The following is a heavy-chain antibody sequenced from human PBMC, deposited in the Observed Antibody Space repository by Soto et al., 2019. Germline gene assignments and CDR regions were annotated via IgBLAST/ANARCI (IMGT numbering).Heavy chain of an antibody. D-gene: IGHD3-10*01. J-gene: IGHJ6*02. Sequence: GGSLRLSCAASGFTFISYGMHWVLQAPGKGLEWVAVIWYDGSNKYYADSVKGRFTISRDNSKNTLYLQMNSLRAEDTAVYYCARGTAGAGRYYYRMEDWGQGTPVTVAS. CDR2: IWYDGSNK. CDR1: GFTFISYG. V-gene: IGHV3-33*01. CDR3: ARGTAGAGRYYYRMED.